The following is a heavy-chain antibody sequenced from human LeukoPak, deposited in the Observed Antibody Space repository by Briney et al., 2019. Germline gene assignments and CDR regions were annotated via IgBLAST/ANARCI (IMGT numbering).Heavy chain of an antibody. D-gene: IGHD3-22*01. Sequence: PSETLSLTCALYGGSSSGYYWTYIRQPPGKGLEWIGEINHSGSTNYNPSLKSRVTISVDTSKNQFSLKLSSVTAADTAVYYCARSHYYDSSGSHNNWFDPWGQGTLVTVSS. V-gene: IGHV4-34*01. CDR1: GGSSSGYY. CDR2: INHSGST. J-gene: IGHJ5*02. CDR3: ARSHYYDSSGSHNNWFDP.